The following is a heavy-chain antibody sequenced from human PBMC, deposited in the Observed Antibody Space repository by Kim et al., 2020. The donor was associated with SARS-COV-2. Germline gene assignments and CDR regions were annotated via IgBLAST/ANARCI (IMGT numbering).Heavy chain of an antibody. CDR2: T. CDR3: ARERDNWFDP. Sequence: TYSNPALKSRVTISVDTSKNQFSLKLSSVTAADTAVYYCARERDNWFDPWGQGTLVTVSS. V-gene: IGHV4-31*02. J-gene: IGHJ5*02.